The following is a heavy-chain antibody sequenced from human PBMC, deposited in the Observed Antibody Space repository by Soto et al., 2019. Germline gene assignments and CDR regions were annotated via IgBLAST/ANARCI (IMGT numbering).Heavy chain of an antibody. Sequence: PNLEQHTDTLGLTGALSGCPLITKRKGVGWIRQPPGQALESLARNNWDTDKCYSPSLRSSLTITKDTSKNQVVLTMTYMDPVDTATYYCVQSRCCGVCPQFGLSDVHYVLAVRGHGSTVTV. CDR2: NNWDTDK. V-gene: IGHV2-5*02. J-gene: IGHJ6*02. CDR3: VQSRCCGVCPQFGLSDVHYVLAV. CDR1: GCPLITKRKG. D-gene: IGHD2-21*01.